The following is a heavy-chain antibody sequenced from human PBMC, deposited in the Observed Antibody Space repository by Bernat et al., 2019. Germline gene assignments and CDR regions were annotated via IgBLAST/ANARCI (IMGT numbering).Heavy chain of an antibody. CDR1: GYSFSSYC. Sequence: EVQLVQSGPEMKKPGESLKISCKGSGYSFSSYCIGWVRQMPGKGLEWMGIIYPGDSDTRYSPSFQGKVTISADKSISTAYLQWSSLKASDTAMYYCARFIGGYSNCYFDDRGQGTLVTVAS. V-gene: IGHV5-51*01. CDR2: IYPGDSDT. J-gene: IGHJ4*02. CDR3: ARFIGGYSNCYFDD. D-gene: IGHD6-25*01.